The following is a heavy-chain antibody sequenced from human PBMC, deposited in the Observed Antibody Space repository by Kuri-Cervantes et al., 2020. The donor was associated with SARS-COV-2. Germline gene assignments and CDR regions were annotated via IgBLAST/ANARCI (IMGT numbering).Heavy chain of an antibody. J-gene: IGHJ6*02. CDR3: ARRGGVVTAYYYYGMDV. V-gene: IGHV5-51*01. Sequence: GESLKISCKGSGYSFSTYWIAWVRQMPGKGLEWMGIIYPGDSDTRYSPSFQGQVTISADKSISTAYLQWSSLKASDTAMYYCARRGGVVTAYYYYGMDVWGQGTTVTVSS. CDR1: GYSFSTYW. CDR2: IYPGDSDT. D-gene: IGHD2-21*02.